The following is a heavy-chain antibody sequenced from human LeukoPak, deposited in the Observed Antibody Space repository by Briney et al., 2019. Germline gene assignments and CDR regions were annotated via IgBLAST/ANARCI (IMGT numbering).Heavy chain of an antibody. CDR1: GYTFTSYD. D-gene: IGHD1-14*01. J-gene: IGHJ4*02. CDR2: MNPNSGDT. Sequence: ASVTVSCTASGYTFTSYDINWVRQATGQGLEWMGWMNPNSGDTGYAQKFQGRVTMTRNTSISTAYMELSSLRSEDTAVYYCARTHRDQPHLDYWGQGTLVTVSS. CDR3: ARTHRDQPHLDY. V-gene: IGHV1-8*01.